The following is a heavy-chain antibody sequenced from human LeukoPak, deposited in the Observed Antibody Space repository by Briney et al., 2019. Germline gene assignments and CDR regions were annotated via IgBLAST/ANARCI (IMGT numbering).Heavy chain of an antibody. CDR1: GGSFSGYY. CDR3: ARETPYYYDSSGYFDDAFDI. V-gene: IGHV4-34*01. D-gene: IGHD3-22*01. J-gene: IGHJ3*02. CDR2: INHSGST. Sequence: SETLSLTCAVYGGSFSGYYWSWVRQPPGKGLEWIGEINHSGSTNYNPSLKSRVSILVDTSKNQVSLKLSSVTAADTAVYYCARETPYYYDSSGYFDDAFDIWGQGTMVTVSS.